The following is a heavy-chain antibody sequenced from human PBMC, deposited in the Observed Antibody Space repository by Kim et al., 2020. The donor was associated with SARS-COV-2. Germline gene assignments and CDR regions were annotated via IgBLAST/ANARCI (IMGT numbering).Heavy chain of an antibody. CDR2: TYYRSKWYN. CDR3: ARGAVAGKNSYYYYGRDV. V-gene: IGHV6-1*01. J-gene: IGHJ6*02. CDR1: GDSVSSNSAA. D-gene: IGHD6-19*01. Sequence: SQTLSLTCAISGDSVSSNSAAWNWIRQSPSRGLEWLGRTYYRSKWYNDYAVSVKSRITINPDTSKNQFSLQLNSVTPEDTAVYYCARGAVAGKNSYYYYGRDVWGQGTTLTVSS.